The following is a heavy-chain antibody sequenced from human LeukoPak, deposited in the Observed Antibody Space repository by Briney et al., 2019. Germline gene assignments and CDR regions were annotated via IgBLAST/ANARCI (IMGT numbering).Heavy chain of an antibody. Sequence: PGGSLRLSCAASGFTFSSYDMHWVRQATGRGLEWVSGINTAGDTYYPGSVKGRFTISRDNAKNSLYLQMNSLRAEDTAVYYCARDPTYGSGIDPDAFDIWGQGTMVTVSS. V-gene: IGHV3-13*01. D-gene: IGHD3-10*01. CDR2: INTAGDT. CDR1: GFTFSSYD. CDR3: ARDPTYGSGIDPDAFDI. J-gene: IGHJ3*02.